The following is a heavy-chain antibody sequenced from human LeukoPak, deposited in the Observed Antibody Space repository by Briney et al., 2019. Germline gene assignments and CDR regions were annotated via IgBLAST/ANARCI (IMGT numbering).Heavy chain of an antibody. Sequence: SETLSLSCSVSGGSISTYYWSWIRQPAGKGLEWIGRIYTTGGTNYNPSLKSRVTMSVDTSKNQFSLKLTSVTAADTAVYYCARTRAYGGRPDYWGQGTLVTVSS. V-gene: IGHV4-4*07. J-gene: IGHJ4*02. CDR3: ARTRAYGGRPDY. D-gene: IGHD4-23*01. CDR1: GGSISTYY. CDR2: IYTTGGT.